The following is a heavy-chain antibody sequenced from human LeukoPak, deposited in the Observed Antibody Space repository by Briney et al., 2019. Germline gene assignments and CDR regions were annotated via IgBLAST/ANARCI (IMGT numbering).Heavy chain of an antibody. V-gene: IGHV3-43*02. Sequence: PGGSQRLSCVASGLNFDDSAMHWVRQAPGKGLEWVSLISGDGGSTFSADSVKGRFSISRDNSKNSLYLQMNSLRSEDTAMYYYAKESGKFDYWGQGTLVAVSS. CDR1: GLNFDDSA. CDR3: AKESGKFDY. CDR2: ISGDGGST. J-gene: IGHJ4*02.